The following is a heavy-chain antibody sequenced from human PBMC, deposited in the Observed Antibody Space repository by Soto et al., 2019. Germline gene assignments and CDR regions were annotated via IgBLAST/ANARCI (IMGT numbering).Heavy chain of an antibody. D-gene: IGHD3-22*01. J-gene: IGHJ4*02. CDR2: INPNSGGT. V-gene: IGHV1-2*04. CDR1: GYTFTGYY. CDR3: ARGSHYDSSGYPYYFDY. Sequence: ASVKVSCKASGYTFTGYYMHWVRQAPGQGLEWMGWINPNSGGTNYAQKFQGWVTMTRDTSISTAYMELSRLRSDDTAVYYCARGSHYDSSGYPYYFDYWGQGTLVTVSS.